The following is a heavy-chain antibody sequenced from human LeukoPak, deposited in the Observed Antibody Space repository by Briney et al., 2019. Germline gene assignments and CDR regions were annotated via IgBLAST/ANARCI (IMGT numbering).Heavy chain of an antibody. CDR2: ISYDGSNK. J-gene: IGHJ4*02. CDR3: AKDRITMIVVAAFDY. CDR1: GFTFSSSD. Sequence: GGSLRLSCAASGFTFSSSDMDWVRQAPGKGLEWVAVISYDGSNKYYADSVKGRFTISRDNSKNTLYLQMNSLRAEDTAVYYCAKDRITMIVVAAFDYWGQGTLVTVSS. V-gene: IGHV3-30*18. D-gene: IGHD3-22*01.